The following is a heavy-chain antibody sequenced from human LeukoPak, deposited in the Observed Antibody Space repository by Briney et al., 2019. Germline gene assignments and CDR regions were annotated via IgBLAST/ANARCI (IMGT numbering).Heavy chain of an antibody. CDR2: ISGSGGST. CDR1: GFTFSSYA. V-gene: IGHV3-23*01. D-gene: IGHD6-19*01. J-gene: IGHJ4*02. CDR3: AKDGAAYSSGRGDY. Sequence: GGSLRLSCAASGFTFSSYAMSWVRQAPGKGLEWFSAISGSGGSTYYADSVKGRFTISRDNSKNTLYLQMNSLRAEDTAVYYCAKDGAAYSSGRGDYWGQGTLVTVSS.